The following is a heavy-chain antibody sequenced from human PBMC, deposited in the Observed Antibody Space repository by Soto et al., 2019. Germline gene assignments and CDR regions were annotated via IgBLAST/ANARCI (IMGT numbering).Heavy chain of an antibody. D-gene: IGHD2-21*01. CDR2: IIPIFGTA. V-gene: IGHV1-69*13. J-gene: IGHJ5*02. CDR3: ARDRIEFHNWFDP. CDR1: GGTFSSYA. Sequence: ASVKVSCKASGGTFSSYAISWVRQAPGQGLEWMGGIIPIFGTANYAQKFQGRVTITADESTSTAYMELSSLRSEDTAVYYCARDRIEFHNWFDPWGQGTLVTVSS.